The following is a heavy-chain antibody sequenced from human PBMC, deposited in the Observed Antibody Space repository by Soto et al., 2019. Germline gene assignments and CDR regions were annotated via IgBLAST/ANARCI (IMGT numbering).Heavy chain of an antibody. CDR3: ALTPWDGYTGYYFDY. CDR2: IYHSGST. CDR1: GGSISSSNW. V-gene: IGHV4-4*02. J-gene: IGHJ4*02. Sequence: QVQLQESGPGLVKPSGTLSLTCAVSGGSISSSNWWSWVRQPPGKGLEWIGEIYHSGSTNYNPSLKSRVTISVDKSKNQFSLKLSTVTAADTAVYSCALTPWDGYTGYYFDYWGQGTLVTVSS. D-gene: IGHD5-18*01.